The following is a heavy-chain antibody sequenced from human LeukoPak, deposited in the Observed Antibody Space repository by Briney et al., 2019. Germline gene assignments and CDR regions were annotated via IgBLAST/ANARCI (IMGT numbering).Heavy chain of an antibody. CDR1: GYTFTGYY. J-gene: IGHJ4*02. Sequence: ASVKVSCKASGYTFTGYYMHWVRQAPGQGLEWMGWINPNSGGTNYAQKFQGRVTMTRDTSISTAYMELSRLRSDDTAVYYCARDTRXXVXIFXYHAEGGAFDYWGQGTLVTVSS. D-gene: IGHD3-22*01. CDR2: INPNSGGT. CDR3: ARDTRXXVXIFXYHAEGGAFDY. V-gene: IGHV1-2*02.